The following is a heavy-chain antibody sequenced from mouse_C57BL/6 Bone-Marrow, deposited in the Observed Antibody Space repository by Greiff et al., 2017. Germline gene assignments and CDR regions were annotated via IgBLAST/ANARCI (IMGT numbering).Heavy chain of an antibody. CDR1: GYTFTSYW. CDR3: ARYSSWFAY. Sequence: QVHVKQPGAELVRPGTSVKLSCKASGYTFTSYWMHWVKQRPGQGLEWIGVIDPSDSYTNYNQKFKGKATLTVDTSSTTAYMQLSSPTSEDVAVYYCARYSSWFAYWGQGTLVTVSA. V-gene: IGHV1-59*01. J-gene: IGHJ3*01. CDR2: IDPSDSYT.